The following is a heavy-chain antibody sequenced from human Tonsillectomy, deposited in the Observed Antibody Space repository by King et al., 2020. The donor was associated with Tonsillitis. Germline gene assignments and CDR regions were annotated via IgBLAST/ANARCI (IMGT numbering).Heavy chain of an antibody. V-gene: IGHV3-33*08. CDR3: ARKNDWYFDL. CDR1: GFTFSSYG. J-gene: IGHJ2*01. CDR2: IWYDGSNR. D-gene: IGHD1-1*01. Sequence: VQLVESGGGVVQPGRSLRLSCVVSGFTFSSYGMHWVRQAPGKGLEGVAVIWYDGSNRDYVDSVKGRFTISRDDSKNTLYLQMNSLRAEDTAVYYCARKNDWYFDLWGRGTLVTVSS.